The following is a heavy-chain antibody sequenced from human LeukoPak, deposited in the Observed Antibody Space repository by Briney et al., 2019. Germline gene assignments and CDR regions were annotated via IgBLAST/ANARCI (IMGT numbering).Heavy chain of an antibody. D-gene: IGHD3-22*01. CDR2: IKQDGSEK. Sequence: HPGGSLRLSCVGSGFTFGDYWMSWVRQTPGKGPEWVANIKQDGSEKYYVESVKGRFTISRDNAEKSLFLQMNSLRAEDTAVYYCARDLDNYDGSAYYDAFDIWGQGTMVTVSS. CDR3: ARDLDNYDGSAYYDAFDI. J-gene: IGHJ3*02. CDR1: GFTFGDYW. V-gene: IGHV3-7*01.